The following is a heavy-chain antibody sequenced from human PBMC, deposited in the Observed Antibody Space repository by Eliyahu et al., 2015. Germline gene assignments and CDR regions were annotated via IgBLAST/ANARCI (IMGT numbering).Heavy chain of an antibody. J-gene: IGHJ4*02. D-gene: IGHD3-10*01. CDR2: IYYSGST. CDR1: XXXXXXGDYY. Sequence: QVQLQESGPGLVKPSQTLSLTCPXSXXXXXXGDYYWXWIRQPPGKGLEWIGYIYYSGSTYYNPSLKSRVTISVDTSKNQFSLKLSSVTAADTAVYYCARGWFGVVKVFDYWGQGTLVTVSS. V-gene: IGHV4-30-4*01. CDR3: ARGWFGVVKVFDY.